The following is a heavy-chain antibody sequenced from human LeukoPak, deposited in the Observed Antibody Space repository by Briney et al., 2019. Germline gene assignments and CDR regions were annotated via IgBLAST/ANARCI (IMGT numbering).Heavy chain of an antibody. Sequence: GGSLRLSCAASGFTFSSYSMNWVRQAPGKGLEWVSYISGSGTTIYYADSVRGRFTISRDNAKNSLYLQMNSLRAEDTAVYYCARESSSGLDCWGQGTLVTVSS. D-gene: IGHD6-19*01. CDR1: GFTFSSYS. J-gene: IGHJ4*02. CDR2: ISGSGTTI. V-gene: IGHV3-48*04. CDR3: ARESSSGLDC.